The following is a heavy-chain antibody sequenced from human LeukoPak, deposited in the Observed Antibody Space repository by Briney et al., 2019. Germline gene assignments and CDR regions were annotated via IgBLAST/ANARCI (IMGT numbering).Heavy chain of an antibody. CDR2: IQSNGRNK. CDR3: ARESEGGTGTSCPDY. CDR1: GLIFSSDD. Sequence: GGSLRLSCAASGLIFSSDDMHWVRQAPGKGLEWVAGIQSNGRNKYYVDSVKGRFAISRDNSKSTLYLQVNSLRVEDTALYYCARESEGGTGTSCPDYWGQGTLVTVSS. D-gene: IGHD2-2*01. J-gene: IGHJ4*02. V-gene: IGHV3-33*05.